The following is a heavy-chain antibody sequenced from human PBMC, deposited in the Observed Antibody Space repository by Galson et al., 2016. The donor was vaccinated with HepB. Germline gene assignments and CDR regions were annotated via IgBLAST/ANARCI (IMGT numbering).Heavy chain of an antibody. V-gene: IGHV6-1*01. Sequence: CAISGDSVSRNGVTWNWIRQSPSRGLEWLGRTYYMSNWDYDYAVSVNSRITIIPDTSRSQFSLYLRSVTPEDTAVYYCSRATDYGDYANGMDVWDGGTMVTVTS. CDR2: TYYMSNWDY. D-gene: IGHD4-17*01. J-gene: IGHJ6*04. CDR3: SRATDYGDYANGMDV. CDR1: GDSVSRNGVT.